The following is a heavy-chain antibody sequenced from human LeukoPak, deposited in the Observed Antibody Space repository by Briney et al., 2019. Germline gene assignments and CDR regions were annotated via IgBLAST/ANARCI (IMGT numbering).Heavy chain of an antibody. Sequence: GGSLRLSCAASGFSFSDYDMPWVRQAPGKGLEWVAIISYDGSNKYYADSVKGRFTVSRDNSKNTLFLQMNSLRAEDTAIYYYAKEPNHSSGYWDYWGQGTLVTVSS. CDR2: ISYDGSNK. V-gene: IGHV3-30*12. J-gene: IGHJ4*02. D-gene: IGHD3-22*01. CDR1: GFSFSDYD. CDR3: AKEPNHSSGYWDY.